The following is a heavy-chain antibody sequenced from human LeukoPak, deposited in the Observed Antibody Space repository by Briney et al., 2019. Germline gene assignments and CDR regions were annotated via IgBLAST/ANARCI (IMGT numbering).Heavy chain of an antibody. V-gene: IGHV3-11*01. J-gene: IGHJ4*02. CDR2: ISSSGSTI. CDR3: ARDFYYYDSSGSLDY. D-gene: IGHD3-22*01. CDR1: GFTFSDYY. Sequence: GGSLRLSCAASGFTFSDYYMSWIRQAPGKGLEWVSYISSSGSTIYYADSVKGRFTISRDNAKNSLYLQMNSLRAEDTAVYYCARDFYYYDSSGSLDYWGQRTLVTVSS.